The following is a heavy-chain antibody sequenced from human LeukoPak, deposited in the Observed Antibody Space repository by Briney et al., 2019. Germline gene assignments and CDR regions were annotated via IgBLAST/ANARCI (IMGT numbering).Heavy chain of an antibody. CDR2: IYTSGST. Sequence: PSETLSLTCTVSGGSISSGSYYWSWIRQPAGKGLEWIGRIYTSGSTNYNPSLKSRVTISVDTSKNQFSLKLSSVTAADTAVYYCARDPMVRGVPGVFDYWGQGTLVTVSS. V-gene: IGHV4-61*02. CDR1: GGSISSGSYY. D-gene: IGHD3-10*01. CDR3: ARDPMVRGVPGVFDY. J-gene: IGHJ4*02.